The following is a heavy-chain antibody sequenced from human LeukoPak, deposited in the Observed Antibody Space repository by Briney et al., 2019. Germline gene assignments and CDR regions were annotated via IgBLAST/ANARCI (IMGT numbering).Heavy chain of an antibody. J-gene: IGHJ6*03. Sequence: PSETLSLTCTVSGGSISSSSYYWGWIRQPPGKGLEWIGSIYYSGSTYYNPSLKSRVTISVDTSKNQFSLKLSSVTAADTAVYYCARLDVLWLRRYYYMDVWGKGTTVTISS. CDR1: GGSISSSSYY. V-gene: IGHV4-39*01. D-gene: IGHD5-12*01. CDR2: IYYSGST. CDR3: ARLDVLWLRRYYYMDV.